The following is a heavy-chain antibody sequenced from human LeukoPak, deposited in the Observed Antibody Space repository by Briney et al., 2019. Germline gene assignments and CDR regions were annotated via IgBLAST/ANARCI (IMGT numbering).Heavy chain of an antibody. J-gene: IGHJ4*02. D-gene: IGHD6-19*01. V-gene: IGHV3-23*01. CDR2: ISGSGGST. CDR3: ANTLAGKIREGPW. CDR1: GFTFSSYA. Sequence: GGALRLSCAASGFTFSSYAMSWVRQAPGKGLEWVSAISGSGGSTYYADSVKGRFTISRDNSKNTLYLQMNSLRAEDTAVYYCANTLAGKIREGPWWGQGTLVTVSS.